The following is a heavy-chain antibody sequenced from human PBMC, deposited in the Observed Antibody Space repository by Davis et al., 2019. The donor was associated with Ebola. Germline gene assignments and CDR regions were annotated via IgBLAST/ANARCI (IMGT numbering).Heavy chain of an antibody. V-gene: IGHV3-53*01. Sequence: GESLKISCAASGFTVSSNYMSWVRQAPGKGLVWVSRIKGDGNLIYADSVKGRFTISRDNAKNTLYLQMNSLRAEDTAVYYCAKDIAGRPYYFDYWGQGTLVTVSS. CDR3: AKDIAGRPYYFDY. CDR2: IKGDGNL. D-gene: IGHD6-13*01. CDR1: GFTVSSNY. J-gene: IGHJ4*02.